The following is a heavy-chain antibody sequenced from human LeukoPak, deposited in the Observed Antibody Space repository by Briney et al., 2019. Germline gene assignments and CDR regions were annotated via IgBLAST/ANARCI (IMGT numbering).Heavy chain of an antibody. V-gene: IGHV4-34*01. J-gene: IGHJ6*03. CDR3: ASTRFVNWIHVGYMDV. CDR2: INHSGST. CDR1: GGSFSGYY. Sequence: PSETLSLTCAVYGGSFSGYYWSWIRQPPGKGLEWIGEINHSGSTNYNPSLKSRVTISLDTSKNQFSLKVSSVTAADTAVYYCASTRFVNWIHVGYMDVWGKGTTVTVSS. D-gene: IGHD5-18*01.